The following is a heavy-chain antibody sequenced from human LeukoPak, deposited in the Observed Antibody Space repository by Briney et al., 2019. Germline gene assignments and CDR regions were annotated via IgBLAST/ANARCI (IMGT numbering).Heavy chain of an antibody. CDR1: GFTFGDYA. Sequence: GGSLRLSCTASGFTFGDYAMSWVRQARGKGLEWVSFIRSKAYGGTTEYAASVKGRFTISRDDSKSIAYLQMNRLRIEDTAVYSCPRVSLVAACVFFDYWGPGTLVTVSS. V-gene: IGHV3-49*04. CDR3: PRVSLVAACVFFDY. D-gene: IGHD2-15*01. J-gene: IGHJ4*02. CDR2: IRSKAYGGTT.